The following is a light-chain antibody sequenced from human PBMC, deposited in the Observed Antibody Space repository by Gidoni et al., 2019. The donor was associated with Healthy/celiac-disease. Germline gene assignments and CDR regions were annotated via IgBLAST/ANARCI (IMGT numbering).Light chain of an antibody. V-gene: IGKV3-20*01. CDR2: GAS. Sequence: VLTPSPGTLSLSPGERATLSCRASQSVRSSYLSWYQQKPGQAPRLLIYGASSRATGIPDRCRGSGSETDFTLTISRLEPEDFAVYYCQQYGSAPRTFGQGTKVEIK. CDR1: QSVRSSY. J-gene: IGKJ1*01. CDR3: QQYGSAPRT.